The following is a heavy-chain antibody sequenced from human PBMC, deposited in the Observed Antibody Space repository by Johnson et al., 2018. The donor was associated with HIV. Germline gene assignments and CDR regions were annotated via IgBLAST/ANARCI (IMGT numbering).Heavy chain of an antibody. Sequence: VQLVESGGGLVQWGGSLRLSCAASGFTFSSYAMSWVRQAPGKGLAWVSAISGSGGSTYYADSVKGRFTISRDNSKNTLYLQMNSLRAEDTALYYCVRGIVVVVAAGRADAFDIWGQGTMVTVSS. CDR1: GFTFSSYA. CDR3: VRGIVVVVAAGRADAFDI. J-gene: IGHJ3*02. CDR2: ISGSGGST. V-gene: IGHV3-23*04. D-gene: IGHD2-15*01.